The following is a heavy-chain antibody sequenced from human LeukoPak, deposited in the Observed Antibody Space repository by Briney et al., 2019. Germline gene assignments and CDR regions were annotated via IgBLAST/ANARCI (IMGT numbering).Heavy chain of an antibody. D-gene: IGHD3-3*01. CDR1: GGSISSYQ. CDR2: IYYSGST. V-gene: IGHV4-39*01. J-gene: IGHJ4*02. Sequence: PSETLSLTCTVSGGSISSYQWSWIRQPPGKGLEWIGSIYYSGSTYYNPSLKSRVTISVDTSKNQFSLKLSSVTAADTAVYYCARHNVGAEANYDFWSGYYTRGWIRWGQGTLVTVSS. CDR3: ARHNVGAEANYDFWSGYYTRGWIR.